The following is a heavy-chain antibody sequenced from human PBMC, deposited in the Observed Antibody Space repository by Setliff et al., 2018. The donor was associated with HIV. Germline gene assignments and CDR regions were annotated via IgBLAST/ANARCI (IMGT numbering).Heavy chain of an antibody. V-gene: IGHV3-23*01. CDR1: GFTFGSHA. CDR3: AKDGEYYDSSGFSY. D-gene: IGHD3-22*01. CDR2: ISGRGDNT. J-gene: IGHJ4*02. Sequence: GGSLRLSCVASGFTFGSHAMSWVRQSPGKGLEWVSAISGRGDNTYYADSVKGRFTISRDNSKDTMFLQMNSVRAEDTAVYYCAKDGEYYDSSGFSYWGQGTLVTV.